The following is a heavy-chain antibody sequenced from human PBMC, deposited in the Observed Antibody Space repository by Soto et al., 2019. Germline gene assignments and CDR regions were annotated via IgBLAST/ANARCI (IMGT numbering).Heavy chain of an antibody. J-gene: IGHJ4*02. V-gene: IGHV3-53*05. CDR2: IYSGGST. Sequence: GGYLRLSCAASGFTVSSNYMSWVRQAPGKGLEWVSVIYSGGSTYYADSVKGRFTISRDNSKNTLFLQMNSLRAEDTAVYYCAKGMYSSSWYYDYWSQGTLVTVSS. CDR3: AKGMYSSSWYYDY. CDR1: GFTVSSNY. D-gene: IGHD6-13*01.